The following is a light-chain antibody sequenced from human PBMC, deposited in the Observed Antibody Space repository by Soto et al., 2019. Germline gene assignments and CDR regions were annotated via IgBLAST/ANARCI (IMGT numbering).Light chain of an antibody. V-gene: IGKV3-20*01. J-gene: IGKJ1*01. Sequence: EIVFTQSPATRSLSPGERATLSCRASQSVSSSYLAWCQQKPGQAPRLLIYGASSTATGIPDRFSGSGSGTDFTLTISRLEPEDFAVYYCQQYGSSRTFGQGTKVDIK. CDR2: GAS. CDR3: QQYGSSRT. CDR1: QSVSSSY.